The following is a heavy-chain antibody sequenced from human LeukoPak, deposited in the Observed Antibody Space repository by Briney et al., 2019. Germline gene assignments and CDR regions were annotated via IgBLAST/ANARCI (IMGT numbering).Heavy chain of an antibody. V-gene: IGHV3-33*01. CDR2: MWYDGSKE. J-gene: IGHJ4*02. CDR1: GFTLSVYG. Sequence: GRSLRLSCAASGFTLSVYGMHWVRQAPGKGLEWVAVMWYDGSKEYYADSVKGRSTISRDTSTNMLYLQMNSLRAEDTAVYYCARELGSGTFDYWGQGTLVTVSS. CDR3: ARELGSGTFDY. D-gene: IGHD6-19*01.